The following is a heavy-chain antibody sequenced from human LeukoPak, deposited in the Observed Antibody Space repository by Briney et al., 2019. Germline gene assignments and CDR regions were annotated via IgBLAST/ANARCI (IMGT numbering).Heavy chain of an antibody. CDR3: ARSHKRDLPGIDY. CDR1: GDSVSSNSAA. D-gene: IGHD3-10*01. J-gene: IGHJ4*02. V-gene: IGHV6-1*01. CDR2: TYYRSKWYN. Sequence: SQTLSLTCAISGDSVSSNSAAWNWIRQSPSRGLEWLGRTYYRSKWYNDYAVSVKSRITINPDTSKNQLSLQLNSVTPEDTAVYHCARSHKRDLPGIDYWGQGTLVTVSS.